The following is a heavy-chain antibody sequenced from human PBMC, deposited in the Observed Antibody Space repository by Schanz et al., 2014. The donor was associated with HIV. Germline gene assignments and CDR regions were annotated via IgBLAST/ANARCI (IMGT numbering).Heavy chain of an antibody. Sequence: QVQLVESGGGVVQPGRSLRLSCVASGFRFRGFGMHWVRQAPGKGLEGVAVIWFDGSNKKYVDSVKGRFTISRDNSENTLYLQMNSLRGEDTGVYYCAREGVEPHLDYWGQGTLVTVSS. CDR2: IWFDGSNK. CDR3: AREGVEPHLDY. CDR1: GFRFRGFG. J-gene: IGHJ4*02. V-gene: IGHV3-33*01.